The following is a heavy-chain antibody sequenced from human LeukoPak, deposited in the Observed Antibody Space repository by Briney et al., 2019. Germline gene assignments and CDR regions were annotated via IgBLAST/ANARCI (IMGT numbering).Heavy chain of an antibody. CDR2: INHSGST. CDR3: ARAYCGGDCYWGGWFDP. J-gene: IGHJ5*02. Sequence: SETLSLTCAVYGGSFSGYYWSWIRQPPGKGLEWIGEINHSGSTNYNPSLKSRVTISVDTSKNQFSLKLSSVTAADTAVYYCARAYCGGDCYWGGWFDPWGQGTLVTVSS. V-gene: IGHV4-34*01. D-gene: IGHD2-21*02. CDR1: GGSFSGYY.